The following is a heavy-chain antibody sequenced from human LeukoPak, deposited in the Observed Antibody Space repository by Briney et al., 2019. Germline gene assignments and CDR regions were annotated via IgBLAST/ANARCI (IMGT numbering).Heavy chain of an antibody. CDR2: IYYSGST. J-gene: IGHJ4*02. CDR1: GGSISSGGYY. CDR3: ARSGVDGYNGPVLFDY. Sequence: SQTLSLTCTVSGGSISSGGYYWSWIRQHPGKGLEWIGYIYYSGSTYYNPSLKSRVTISVDTSKNQFSLKLSSVTAADTAVYYCARSGVDGYNGPVLFDYWGQGTLVTVSS. V-gene: IGHV4-31*03. D-gene: IGHD5-24*01.